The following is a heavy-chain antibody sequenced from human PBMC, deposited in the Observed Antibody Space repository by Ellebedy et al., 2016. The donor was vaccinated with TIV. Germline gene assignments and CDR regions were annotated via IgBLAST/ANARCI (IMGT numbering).Heavy chain of an antibody. Sequence: AASVKVSCKASGYTFTSYAIHWVRQAPGQRLEWMGWINAGNGNTKYSQKFQGRVTITRDTSASTAYMELSSLRSEDTAVYYCASARNYYDSSGYYQKSYGMDVWGQGTTVTVS. V-gene: IGHV1-3*01. CDR2: INAGNGNT. D-gene: IGHD3-22*01. CDR1: GYTFTSYA. J-gene: IGHJ6*02. CDR3: ASARNYYDSSGYYQKSYGMDV.